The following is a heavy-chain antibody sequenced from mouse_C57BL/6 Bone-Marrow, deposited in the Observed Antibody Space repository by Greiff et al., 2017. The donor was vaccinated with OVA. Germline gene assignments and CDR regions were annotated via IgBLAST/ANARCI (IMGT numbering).Heavy chain of an antibody. CDR1: GYSFSSSW. D-gene: IGHD1-1*01. Sequence: QVQLQQSGPELVKPGASVKISCKASGYSFSSSWMNWVKQRPGKGLEWIGRIYPGDGDTNYNGKFKGKATLTADKSSSTAYMQLSSLTSEDSAVYFCARWGVVALDYWGQGTTLTVSS. J-gene: IGHJ2*01. CDR3: ARWGVVALDY. V-gene: IGHV1-82*01. CDR2: IYPGDGDT.